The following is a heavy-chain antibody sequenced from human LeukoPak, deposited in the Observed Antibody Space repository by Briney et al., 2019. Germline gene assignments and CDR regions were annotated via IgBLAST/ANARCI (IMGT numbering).Heavy chain of an antibody. D-gene: IGHD2-21*01. V-gene: IGHV5-51*01. Sequence: GESLQISCQGSGYSFTSHWIGWVRQMPGKGLEWMGIIYPGDSDTRYRPSFQGQVTISADKSISTAYLQWSSLKASDTAMYYCARADSGPFDYWGQGTLVTVSS. CDR2: IYPGDSDT. CDR1: GYSFTSHW. J-gene: IGHJ4*02. CDR3: ARADSGPFDY.